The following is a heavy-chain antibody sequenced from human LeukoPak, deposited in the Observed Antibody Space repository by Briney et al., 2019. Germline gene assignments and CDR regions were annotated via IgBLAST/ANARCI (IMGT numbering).Heavy chain of an antibody. D-gene: IGHD3-22*01. V-gene: IGHV4-61*02. CDR3: ARDYYDSSGLDY. J-gene: IGHJ4*02. CDR2: IYTSGST. CDR1: GGSISSGSYY. Sequence: SETLSLTCTVSGGSISSGSYYWSWIRQPAGKGLEWIGRIYTSGSTNYNPSLKSRVTISVDTSKNQFSLKLSSVTAADTAVYYCARDYYDSSGLDYWGQGILVTVSS.